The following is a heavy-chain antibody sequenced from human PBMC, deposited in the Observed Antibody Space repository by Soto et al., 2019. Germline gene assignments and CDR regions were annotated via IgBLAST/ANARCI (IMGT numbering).Heavy chain of an antibody. CDR1: GGSVSSSSYY. CDR3: TCCFYNYHYYHLDV. CDR2: VYYSGST. J-gene: IGHJ6*03. V-gene: IGHV4-39*01. Sequence: SETLSLTCTVSGGSVSSSSYYWGWVRQPPGKGLEWIGSVYYSGSTYYNPSLESRVTISVDKSKNQFSLKLRSLTAADTAVYYCTCCFYNYHYYHLDVWGQGSSVTVSS. D-gene: IGHD2-2*01.